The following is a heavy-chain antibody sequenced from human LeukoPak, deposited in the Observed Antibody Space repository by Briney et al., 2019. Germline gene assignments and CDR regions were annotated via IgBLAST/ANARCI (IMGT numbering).Heavy chain of an antibody. CDR1: GFTFSSYA. J-gene: IGHJ4*02. CDR2: ISASDGEI. CDR3: ARDRIEMATITELDY. D-gene: IGHD5-24*01. V-gene: IGHV3-23*01. Sequence: GGSLRLSCAASGFTFSSYAMSWVRQAPRKGLEWVSVISASDGEIFYADSVKGRFTISRDNSKNTLYLQMNSLRAEDTAVYYCARDRIEMATITELDYWGQGTLVTVSS.